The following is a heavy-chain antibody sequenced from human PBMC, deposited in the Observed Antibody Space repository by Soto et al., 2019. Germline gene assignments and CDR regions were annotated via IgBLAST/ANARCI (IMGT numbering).Heavy chain of an antibody. CDR2: ISGSGGST. V-gene: IGHV3-23*01. J-gene: IGHJ4*02. D-gene: IGHD4-17*01. Sequence: EVQLLESGGGLVQPGGSLRLSCAASGFTFSSYAMSWVHQAPGKGLEWVSAISGSGGSTYYADSVKGRFTISRDNSKNTLYLQMNSLRAEDTAVYYCAKVEVGTVTTFDYWGQGTLVTVSS. CDR3: AKVEVGTVTTFDY. CDR1: GFTFSSYA.